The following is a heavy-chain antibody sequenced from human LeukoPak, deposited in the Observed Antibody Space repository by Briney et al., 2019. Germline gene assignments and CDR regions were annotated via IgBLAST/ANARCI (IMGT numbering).Heavy chain of an antibody. J-gene: IGHJ4*02. Sequence: SETLSLTCAVYGGSFSGYYWSWIRRPPGKGLEWIGEINHSGSTNYNPSLKSRVTISVDTSKNQFSLKLSSVTAADTAVYYCARGGIAVAGTRVRAKLFDYWGQGTLVTVSS. V-gene: IGHV4-34*01. CDR1: GGSFSGYY. D-gene: IGHD6-19*01. CDR2: INHSGST. CDR3: ARGGIAVAGTRVRAKLFDY.